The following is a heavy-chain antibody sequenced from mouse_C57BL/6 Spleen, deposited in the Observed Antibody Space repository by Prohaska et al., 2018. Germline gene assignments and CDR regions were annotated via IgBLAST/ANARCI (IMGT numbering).Heavy chain of an antibody. V-gene: IGHV1-18*01. CDR2: ITPNNGGT. D-gene: IGHD1-1*01. Sequence: HGKSLEWIGDITPNNGGTIYNQKFKGKATLTVDKSSSTAYMELRSLTSEDTAVYYCSRIGYYYGGGSWYFDVWGTGTTVTGSS. CDR3: SRIGYYYGGGSWYFDV. J-gene: IGHJ1*03.